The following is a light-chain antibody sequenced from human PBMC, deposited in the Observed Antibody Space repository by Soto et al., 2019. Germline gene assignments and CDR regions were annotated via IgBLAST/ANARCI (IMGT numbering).Light chain of an antibody. CDR2: KAS. J-gene: IGKJ1*01. CDR3: QQYSRWPRT. V-gene: IGKV1-5*03. CDR1: QSISIW. Sequence: DIQMTQSPSTLSASVGDRVTITCRASQSISIWLAWYQQKPGKAPKILIYKASSLESGVPSRFSGSGSGKEFTLTISSLQPDDFATHYCQQYSRWPRTFGQGIKVEIX.